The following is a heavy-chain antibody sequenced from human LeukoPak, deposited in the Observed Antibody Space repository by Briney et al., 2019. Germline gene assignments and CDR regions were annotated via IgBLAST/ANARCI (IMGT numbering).Heavy chain of an antibody. D-gene: IGHD3-22*01. CDR1: GFTLSDYF. V-gene: IGHV3-11*04. Sequence: PGGSLRLSCAASGFTLSDYFMGWVRQAPGKGLEWVSYITNNGRKTYYADSMKGRFTISRDNAKNSLFLQMNSLRAEDTALYYCARAGMDGRGYYQGFDYWGQGTLVTVSS. CDR2: ITNNGRKT. J-gene: IGHJ4*02. CDR3: ARAGMDGRGYYQGFDY.